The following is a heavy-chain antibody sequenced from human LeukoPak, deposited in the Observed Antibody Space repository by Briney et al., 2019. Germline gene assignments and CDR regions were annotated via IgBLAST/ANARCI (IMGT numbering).Heavy chain of an antibody. V-gene: IGHV1-2*02. CDR2: INPNSGGT. D-gene: IGHD3-10*01. J-gene: IGHJ4*02. CDR1: GYTFTGYY. Sequence: GASVKVSCKASGYTFTGYYMHWVRQAPGQGLEWMGWINPNSGGTNYAQKFQGRVTMTRDTSISTAYLEVSSLTSDDTAIYYCARGHNYGSGESVARDYWGQGTLVIVSS. CDR3: ARGHNYGSGESVARDY.